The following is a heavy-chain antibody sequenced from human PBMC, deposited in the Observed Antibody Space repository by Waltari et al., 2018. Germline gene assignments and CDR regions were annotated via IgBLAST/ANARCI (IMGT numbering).Heavy chain of an antibody. V-gene: IGHV1-46*01. CDR1: GYTFTSYY. CDR3: ARDMGGRDDSSGCLDY. CDR2: INPSGGST. J-gene: IGHJ4*02. Sequence: QVQLVQSGAEVKKPGASVKVSCKASGYTFTSYYMHWVRQAPGQGLEWMGIINPSGGSTSYAQKFQGRVTMTRDTSTSTVYMELNSLRAEDTAVYYCARDMGGRDDSSGCLDYWGQGTLVTVSS. D-gene: IGHD3-22*01.